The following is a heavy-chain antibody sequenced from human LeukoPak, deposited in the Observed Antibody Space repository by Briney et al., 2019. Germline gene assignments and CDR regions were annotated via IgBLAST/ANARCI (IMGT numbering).Heavy chain of an antibody. V-gene: IGHV5-51*01. D-gene: IGHD6-13*01. J-gene: IGHJ6*03. Sequence: GESLKISCKGSGYSFTSYWIGWVRQMPGKGLEWMGIIYPGDSDTRYSPSFQGQVTISADKSISTAYLQWSSLKASDTAMYYCARRAAAGPDYYYYYMDVWGKGTTVTVSS. CDR2: IYPGDSDT. CDR1: GYSFTSYW. CDR3: ARRAAAGPDYYYYYMDV.